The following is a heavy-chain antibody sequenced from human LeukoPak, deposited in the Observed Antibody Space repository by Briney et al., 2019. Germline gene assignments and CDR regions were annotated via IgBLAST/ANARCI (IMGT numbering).Heavy chain of an antibody. V-gene: IGHV3-23*01. CDR1: GFTFSNSA. CDR2: ISGSGGST. CDR3: ALLRVHYYYYYYMDV. Sequence: GGSLRLSCAASGFTFSNSALSWVRQAPGKGLEWVSAISGSGGSTYYADSVKGRFTISRDNSKNTLYLQMNSLRAEDTAVYYCALLRVHYYYYYYMDVWGKGTTVTISS. J-gene: IGHJ6*03. D-gene: IGHD1-1*01.